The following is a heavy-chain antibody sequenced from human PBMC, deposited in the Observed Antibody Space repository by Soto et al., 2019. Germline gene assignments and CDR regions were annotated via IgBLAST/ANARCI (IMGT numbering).Heavy chain of an antibody. CDR3: ARVDPTNGGWLDP. D-gene: IGHD3-10*01. J-gene: IGHJ5*02. CDR2: IYPGDSYT. V-gene: IGHV5-51*01. CDR1: GYRFTGYW. Sequence: PGESLKISCKGSGYRFTGYWIGWVRQMPGKGLEWMGIIYPGDSYTTYSPSFQGQVTMSADKSITTAYLQWSSLKASDTAIYYCARVDPTNGGWLDPWGQGTQVTVSS.